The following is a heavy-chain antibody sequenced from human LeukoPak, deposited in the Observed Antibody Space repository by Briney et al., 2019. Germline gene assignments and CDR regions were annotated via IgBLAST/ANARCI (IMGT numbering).Heavy chain of an antibody. CDR3: ASGYCSSTSCYWFDP. J-gene: IGHJ5*02. V-gene: IGHV1-3*01. Sequence: GASVKVSCKASGYTFTSYAMHWVRQAPGQRLEWMGWINAGNGNTKYSQKFQGRVTMTEDTSTDTAYMELSSLRSEDTAVYYCASGYCSSTSCYWFDPWGQGTLVTVSS. CDR1: GYTFTSYA. CDR2: INAGNGNT. D-gene: IGHD2-2*01.